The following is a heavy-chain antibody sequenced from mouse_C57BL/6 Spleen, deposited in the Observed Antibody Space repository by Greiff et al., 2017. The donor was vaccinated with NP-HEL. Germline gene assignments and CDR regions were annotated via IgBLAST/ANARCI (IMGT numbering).Heavy chain of an antibody. CDR3: TAYYSNYGGFAY. V-gene: IGHV6-3*01. Sequence: EVKLMESGGGLVQPGGSMKLSCVASGFTFSNYWMNWVRQSPEKGLEWVAQIRLKSDNYATHYAESVKGRFTISRDDSKSSVYLQMNNLRAEDTGIYYCTAYYSNYGGFAYWGQGTLVTVSA. J-gene: IGHJ3*01. CDR1: GFTFSNYW. D-gene: IGHD2-5*01. CDR2: IRLKSDNYAT.